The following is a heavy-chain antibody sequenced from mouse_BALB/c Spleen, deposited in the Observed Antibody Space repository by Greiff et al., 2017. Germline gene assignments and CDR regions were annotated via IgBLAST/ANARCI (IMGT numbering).Heavy chain of an antibody. CDR3: ARWNGYTYYFDY. CDR1: GFTFSSFG. D-gene: IGHD1-2*01. CDR2: ISSGSSTI. J-gene: IGHJ2*01. V-gene: IGHV5-17*02. Sequence: EVQRVESGGGLVQPGGSRKLSCAASGFTFSSFGMHWVRQAPEKGLEWVAYISSGSSTIYYADTVKGRFTISRDNPKNTLFLQMTSLRSEDTAMYYCARWNGYTYYFDYWGQGTTLTVSS.